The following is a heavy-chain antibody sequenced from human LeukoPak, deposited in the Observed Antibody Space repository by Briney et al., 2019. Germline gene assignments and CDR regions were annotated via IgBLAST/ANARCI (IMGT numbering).Heavy chain of an antibody. CDR3: ARDGPATVYLIAVAGTPDY. CDR1: GFSFSTYA. D-gene: IGHD6-19*01. Sequence: PGGSLRLSCAASGFSFSTYAMSWVRQAPGKGLEWVANIKQDGSEKYYVDSVKGLFTISRDNAKNSLYLQMNSLRAEDTAVYYCARDGPATVYLIAVAGTPDYWGQGTLVTVSS. V-gene: IGHV3-7*01. CDR2: IKQDGSEK. J-gene: IGHJ4*02.